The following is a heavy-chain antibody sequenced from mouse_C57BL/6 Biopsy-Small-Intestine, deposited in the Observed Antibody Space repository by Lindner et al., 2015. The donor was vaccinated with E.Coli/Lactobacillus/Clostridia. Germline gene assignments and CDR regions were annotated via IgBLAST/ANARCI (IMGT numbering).Heavy chain of an antibody. J-gene: IGHJ1*03. CDR1: GYSFTGHY. CDR2: INPGTDGA. CDR3: ARREGDWYFDV. Sequence: VQLQESGPELVKPGASVKISCKASGYSFTGHYMNWVKQSPEKSLEWIGEINPGTDGAIYNQKFKARATLTVDRSSSTAYIQFKSLTFEDSAVYYCARREGDWYFDVWGTGTTVTVSS. V-gene: IGHV1-42*01.